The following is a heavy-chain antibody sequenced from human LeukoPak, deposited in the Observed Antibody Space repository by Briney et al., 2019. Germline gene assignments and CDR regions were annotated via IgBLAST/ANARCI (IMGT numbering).Heavy chain of an antibody. CDR1: GGSMSRHY. CDR2: IYTSGSS. J-gene: IGHJ3*02. CDR3: ARLSVPDFEGAFDI. D-gene: IGHD2-2*01. Sequence: SETLSLTCTVSGGSMSRHYWSWIRQPAGKGLEWIGRIYTSGSSTYNPSLESRISMSIDTSKNQFSLRLSSVTAADTAVYYCARLSVPDFEGAFDIWGQGTLVTVSS. V-gene: IGHV4-4*07.